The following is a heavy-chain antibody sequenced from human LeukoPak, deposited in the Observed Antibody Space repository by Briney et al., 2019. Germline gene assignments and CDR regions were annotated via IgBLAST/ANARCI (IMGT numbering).Heavy chain of an antibody. CDR3: ARGYDILTGFDY. V-gene: IGHV3-21*01. Sequence: GGSLRLSCAASGVTFSSYSMNWVRQAPGKGLEWVSSISSSSSYIYYADSVKGRFTISRDNAKNSLYLQMNSLRAEDTAVYYCARGYDILTGFDYWGQGTLVTVSS. CDR1: GVTFSSYS. J-gene: IGHJ4*02. CDR2: ISSSSSYI. D-gene: IGHD3-9*01.